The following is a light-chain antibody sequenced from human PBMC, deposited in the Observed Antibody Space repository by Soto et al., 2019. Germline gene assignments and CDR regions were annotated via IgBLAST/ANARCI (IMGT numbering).Light chain of an antibody. V-gene: IGKV1-33*01. J-gene: IGKJ5*01. Sequence: DIQITHSPTSLSAYVIYRVILRYQASQNINNYVNWYQQKPGRATKLLMYDAYNLEEGVPSRFRGSGSGTDFTFTISRLQPEDIATYYCQQYENRPTFGQGTRLENK. CDR3: QQYENRPT. CDR2: DAY. CDR1: QNINNY.